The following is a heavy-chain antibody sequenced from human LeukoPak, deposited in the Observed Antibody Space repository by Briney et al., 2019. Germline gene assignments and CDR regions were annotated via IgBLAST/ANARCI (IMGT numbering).Heavy chain of an antibody. Sequence: AGSLRLTCAASGFTVSSNYMSWVRKAPGKGLEWISVLYSSSYTYHADSVKGGFSISRDNSKNTLYLQMNGLRAEDTAVYYCARDLGGTGTFDIWGQGTMVTASS. CDR1: GFTVSSNY. V-gene: IGHV3-53*01. D-gene: IGHD2-15*01. CDR2: LYSSSYT. CDR3: ARDLGGTGTFDI. J-gene: IGHJ3*02.